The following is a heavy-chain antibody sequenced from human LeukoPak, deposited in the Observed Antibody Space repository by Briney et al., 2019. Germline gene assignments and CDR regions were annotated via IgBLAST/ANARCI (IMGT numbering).Heavy chain of an antibody. J-gene: IGHJ4*02. CDR3: ARSGLLGQTYYYDSSGYYFDY. Sequence: PSQTLSLTCTVSGGSISSGGYYWSWIRQHPGKGLEWIGYIYYSGSTYYNPSLKSRVTISVDTSNNQFSLKLSSVTAADTAVYYCARSGLLGQTYYYDSSGYYFDYWGQGTLVTVSS. D-gene: IGHD3-22*01. CDR1: GGSISSGGYY. CDR2: IYYSGST. V-gene: IGHV4-31*03.